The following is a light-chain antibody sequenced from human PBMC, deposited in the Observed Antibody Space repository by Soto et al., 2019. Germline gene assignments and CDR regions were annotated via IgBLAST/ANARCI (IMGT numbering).Light chain of an antibody. CDR2: AAS. V-gene: IGKV1-39*01. Sequence: DIQMTQSPSSLSASVVDRVTITCRASQSISRYLSWYQQTPGKAPKLLIYAASSLHSGVPSRFSGSGSGTDFTLTISSLQPEDFATYYCQQSYSPHLTLGPGNQVDIK. J-gene: IGKJ3*01. CDR1: QSISRY. CDR3: QQSYSPHLT.